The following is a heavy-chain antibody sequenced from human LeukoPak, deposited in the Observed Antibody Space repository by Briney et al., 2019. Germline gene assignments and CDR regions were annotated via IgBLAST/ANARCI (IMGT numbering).Heavy chain of an antibody. CDR2: ISGSGEST. V-gene: IGHV3-23*01. CDR3: AKDPLRYFDWHGSGYNWFDP. Sequence: GGSLRLSCGASGFSFSTYGMTWVRQAPGKGLEWVSGISGSGESTYYADSVKGRFTISRDNSKNTLYLQMNSLRAEDTAVYYCAKDPLRYFDWHGSGYNWFDPWGQGTLVTVSS. J-gene: IGHJ5*02. CDR1: GFSFSTYG. D-gene: IGHD3-9*01.